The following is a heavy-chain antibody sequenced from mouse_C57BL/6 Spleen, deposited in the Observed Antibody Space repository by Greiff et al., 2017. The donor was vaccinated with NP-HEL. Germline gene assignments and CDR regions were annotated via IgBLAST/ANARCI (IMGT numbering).Heavy chain of an antibody. D-gene: IGHD3-1*01. Sequence: DVKLVESGGDLVKPGGSLKLSCAASGFTFSSYGMSWVRQTPDKRLEWVATISSGGSYTYYPDSVKGRFTISRDNAKNTLYLQMSSLKSEDTAMYYCARQDSAWFAYWGQGTLVTVSA. CDR1: GFTFSSYG. V-gene: IGHV5-6*02. J-gene: IGHJ3*01. CDR3: ARQDSAWFAY. CDR2: ISSGGSYT.